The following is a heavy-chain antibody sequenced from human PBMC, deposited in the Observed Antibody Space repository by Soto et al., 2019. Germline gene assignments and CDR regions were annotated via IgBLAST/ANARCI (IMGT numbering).Heavy chain of an antibody. Sequence: PSETLSLTCTVSGASVSSGNYYWSWIRQPPGKGLEWIGHIYYSGSTNYNPSLKSRVTISVDTSKNQFSLKLSSVSAADTAVYYCAKSGSFFRPSLGYFDYWGQGTLVTVSS. CDR2: IYYSGST. CDR1: GASVSSGNYY. CDR3: AKSGSFFRPSLGYFDY. D-gene: IGHD1-1*01. J-gene: IGHJ4*02. V-gene: IGHV4-61*01.